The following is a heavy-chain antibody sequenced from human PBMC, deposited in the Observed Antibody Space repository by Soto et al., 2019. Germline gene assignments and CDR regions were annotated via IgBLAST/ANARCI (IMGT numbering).Heavy chain of an antibody. D-gene: IGHD2-2*01. V-gene: IGHV1-58*02. CDR2: IVVGSGNT. Sequence: SGKGSCDASAFTFTTAAMQRVRPACGKRLERIGWIVVGSGNTNYAQKYQERVTITRHMSTSTAYIELSSLRSEDTAVYYCAAGPGASGRYCSSTSCYALDYYYYMDVWGKGTTVTVSS. J-gene: IGHJ6*03. CDR3: AAGPGASGRYCSSTSCYALDYYYYMDV. CDR1: AFTFTTAA.